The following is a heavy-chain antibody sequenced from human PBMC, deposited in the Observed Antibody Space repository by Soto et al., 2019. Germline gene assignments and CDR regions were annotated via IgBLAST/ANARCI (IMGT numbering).Heavy chain of an antibody. D-gene: IGHD6-13*01. CDR1: GFTFSSYG. CDR2: IWYDGSNK. V-gene: IGHV3-33*01. Sequence: GGSLRLSCAASGFTFSSYGMHWVRQAPGKGLEWVAVIWYDGSNKYYADSVKGRFTISRDNSKNTLYLQMNSLRAEDTAVYYCAREEMGGSWPPDYWGQGTLVTVSS. CDR3: AREEMGGSWPPDY. J-gene: IGHJ4*02.